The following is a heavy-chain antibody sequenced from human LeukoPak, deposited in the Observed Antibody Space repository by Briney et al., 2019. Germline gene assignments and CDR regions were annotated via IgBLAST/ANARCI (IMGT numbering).Heavy chain of an antibody. V-gene: IGHV3-33*01. D-gene: IGHD2-2*01. CDR2: IWHDGSNR. CDR3: AREGRSSSWSYYFDY. J-gene: IGHJ4*02. Sequence: GGSLRLSCAASGFTFSSYGMHWVRQAPGKGLEWVAAIWHDGSNRYYADSVKGRFTISRDNPRKTVSLQMSSLGPEDTAVYYCAREGRSSSWSYYFDYWGQGTLVTVSS. CDR1: GFTFSSYG.